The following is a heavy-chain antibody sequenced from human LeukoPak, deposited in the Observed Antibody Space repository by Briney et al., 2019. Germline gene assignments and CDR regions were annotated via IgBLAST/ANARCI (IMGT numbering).Heavy chain of an antibody. V-gene: IGHV3-7*01. J-gene: IGHJ4*02. D-gene: IGHD1-1*01. CDR1: GGSFSGYY. CDR3: ARLTGTTGFDY. CDR2: IKQDGSDK. Sequence: ETLSLTCAVYGGSFSGYYWSWIRQPPGKGLEWVANIKQDGSDKYYVDSVKGRFTISRDNAKNSLYLQLNSLRADDTAVYYCARLTGTTGFDYWGQGTLVTVSS.